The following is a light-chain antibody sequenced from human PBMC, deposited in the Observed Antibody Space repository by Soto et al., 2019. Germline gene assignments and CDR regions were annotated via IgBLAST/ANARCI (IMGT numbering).Light chain of an antibody. CDR3: QRLNDRRFS. J-gene: IGKJ2*01. CDR2: AAS. Sequence: IQLTQSPSSLSAAVGDRVTISCRASQGNNSFVAWYQQKSGKAPKLLIYAASTLQSGVPSRFSGSGSGTDFTLTISSLQPEDFATYYCQRLNDRRFSFGKGTKVDIK. V-gene: IGKV1-9*01. CDR1: QGNNSF.